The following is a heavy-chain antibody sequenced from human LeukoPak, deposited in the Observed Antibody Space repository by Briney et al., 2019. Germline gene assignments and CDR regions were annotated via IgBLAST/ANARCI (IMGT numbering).Heavy chain of an antibody. J-gene: IGHJ6*02. CDR2: ISYDGSNK. CDR1: GFTFSSYA. Sequence: GGSLRLSCAASGFTFSSYAMHWVRQAPGKGLEWVAVISYDGSNKYYADSVKGRFTISRDNSKNTLYLQMNSLRAEDTAVYYCARDWRYYYGSGSFSFYGMDVWGQGTTVTVSS. CDR3: ARDWRYYYGSGSFSFYGMDV. D-gene: IGHD3-10*01. V-gene: IGHV3-30-3*01.